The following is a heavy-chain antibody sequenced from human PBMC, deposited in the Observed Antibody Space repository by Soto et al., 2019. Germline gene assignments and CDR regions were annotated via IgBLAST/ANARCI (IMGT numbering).Heavy chain of an antibody. V-gene: IGHV4-34*01. CDR1: GGSFSDHY. CDR3: AGGISIKVVLQRDAPDQHCLDS. D-gene: IGHD2-15*01. J-gene: IGHJ4*02. CDR2: VNHRGST. Sequence: PSETLSLTCAVYGGSFSDHYWNWIRQPPGKGLEWIGEVNHRGSTNYNPSLKSRVTILPDTSKNQFSLKLRSVTAADMAVYYCAGGISIKVVLQRDAPDQHCLDSWGQGTLVTVSS.